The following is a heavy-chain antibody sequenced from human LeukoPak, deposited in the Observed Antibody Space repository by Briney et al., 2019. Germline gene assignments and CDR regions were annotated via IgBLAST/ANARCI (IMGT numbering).Heavy chain of an antibody. CDR2: IKHDGSER. V-gene: IGHV3-7*01. D-gene: IGHD4-17*01. Sequence: GGSLRLSCAVSGITLSNYGMTWVRQAPGKGLEWVANIKHDGSERNYVDSVKGRFAISKDNAKDSLYLEMNSLSDDDTAVYYCARDRTNDYGHNVGAFDIWGQGTTVTVSS. CDR1: GITLSNYG. CDR3: ARDRTNDYGHNVGAFDI. J-gene: IGHJ3*02.